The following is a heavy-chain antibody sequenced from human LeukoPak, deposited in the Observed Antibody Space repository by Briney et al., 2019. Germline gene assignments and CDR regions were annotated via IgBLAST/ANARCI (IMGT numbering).Heavy chain of an antibody. D-gene: IGHD6-19*01. Sequence: GGSLRLSCAASGFTFSSYAMSWVRQAPGKGLEWVSAISGSGGSTYYADSVKGRFTISRDNSKNTLYLQMNSLRAEDTAVYYCAKAWGWYSVEAAEYFQHWGQGTLVTVSS. J-gene: IGHJ1*01. CDR2: ISGSGGST. V-gene: IGHV3-23*01. CDR1: GFTFSSYA. CDR3: AKAWGWYSVEAAEYFQH.